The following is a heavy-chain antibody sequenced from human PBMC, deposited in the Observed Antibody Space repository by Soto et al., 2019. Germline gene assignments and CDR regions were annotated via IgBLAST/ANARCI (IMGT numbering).Heavy chain of an antibody. D-gene: IGHD5-12*01. CDR3: ARSDGYNFDY. V-gene: IGHV4-31*03. J-gene: IGHJ4*02. Sequence: QVQLQESGPGLVQPSQTLSLTCTVSGGSISSGFYYWSWIRQHPGEGLEWIGYIYYSGSTYYSPSLKGRVTISVDTSKDQFSLNLSSVTAADTAVYYCARSDGYNFDYWGQGTLVTVSS. CDR2: IYYSGST. CDR1: GGSISSGFYY.